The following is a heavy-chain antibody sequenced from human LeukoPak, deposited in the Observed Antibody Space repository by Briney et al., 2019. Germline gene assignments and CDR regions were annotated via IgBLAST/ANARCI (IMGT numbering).Heavy chain of an antibody. CDR3: AGTYYYDKGAFDI. J-gene: IGHJ3*02. D-gene: IGHD3-22*01. Sequence: GGSLRLSCAASGFTFSDYYMNWVRQAPGKGLEWVSVIYSGGSTYYADSVKGRFTISRDNSKNTLYLQMNSLRAEDTAVYYCAGTYYYDKGAFDIWGQGTMVTVSS. CDR2: IYSGGST. V-gene: IGHV3-53*01. CDR1: GFTFSDYY.